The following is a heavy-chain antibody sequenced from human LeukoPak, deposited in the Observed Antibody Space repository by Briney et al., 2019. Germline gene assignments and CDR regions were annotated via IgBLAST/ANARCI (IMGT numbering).Heavy chain of an antibody. CDR3: ARDFWSGYYTEG. CDR2: VSGSSSGSTSII. V-gene: IGHV3-48*04. J-gene: IGHJ4*02. CDR1: GIIFSTYA. D-gene: IGHD3-3*01. Sequence: GGSLRLSCEFSGIIFSTYAMNGVRQAPGKGLEWISYVSGSSSGSTSIIHYADSVKGRFTISRDNAKNSLHLQMDSLSAEDTAVYYCARDFWSGYYTEGWGQGALVIVSS.